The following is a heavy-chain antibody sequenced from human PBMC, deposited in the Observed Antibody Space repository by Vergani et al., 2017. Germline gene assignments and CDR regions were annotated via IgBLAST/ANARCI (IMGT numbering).Heavy chain of an antibody. J-gene: IGHJ4*02. CDR2: IYSTGST. V-gene: IGHV4-59*06. Sequence: QVQLQESGPGLVKPPETLSLTCTVSGGSISSYYWSWIRQPPGKGLEWIGYIYSTGSTHHNPSLRRRINMSVDTSKNQFSLKLNSVTAADTAMYYCARMGGYDEGDAFRIGYFDSWGPGILVTVSS. D-gene: IGHD3-22*01. CDR1: GGSISSYY. CDR3: ARMGGYDEGDAFRIGYFDS.